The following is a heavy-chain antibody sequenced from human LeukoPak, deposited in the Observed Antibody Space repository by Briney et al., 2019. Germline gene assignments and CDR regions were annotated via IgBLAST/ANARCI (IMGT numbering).Heavy chain of an antibody. CDR3: AKAEGYDILTGLDY. V-gene: IGHV3-21*04. CDR2: ISSSSSYI. CDR1: GFTFSSYS. D-gene: IGHD3-9*01. Sequence: GGSLRLSCAASGFTFSSYSMNWVRQAPGKGLEWVSSISSSSSYIYYADSVKGRFTISRDNAKNSLYLQMNSLRTEDTAVYYCAKAEGYDILTGLDYWGQGTLVTVSS. J-gene: IGHJ4*02.